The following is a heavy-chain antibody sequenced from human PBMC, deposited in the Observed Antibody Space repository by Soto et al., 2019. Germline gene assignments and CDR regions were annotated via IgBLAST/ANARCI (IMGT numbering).Heavy chain of an antibody. D-gene: IGHD6-6*01. V-gene: IGHV3-30*03. CDR1: GFTLSGYG. CDR3: ATGGSSSARCFDD. CDR2: ISYDGRNQ. J-gene: IGHJ4*02. Sequence: QVQVVESGGGVVQPGRSLRLSCAASGFTLSGYGMHWVRQAPGKGLEWVAVISYDGRNQYYADSVKGRFTVSRDNSKSTLNVQMDSLGVEDSAVYYWATGGSSSARCFDDWGQGPLVTVSS.